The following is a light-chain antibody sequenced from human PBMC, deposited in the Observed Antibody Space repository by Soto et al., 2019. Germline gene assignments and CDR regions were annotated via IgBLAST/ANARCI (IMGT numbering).Light chain of an antibody. V-gene: IGKV1-33*01. Sequence: DIQMTQSPSSLSASVGDRVTITCQASLDISNYLNWYQQKPGKAPKLLIYDASNLETGVTSRFSGSGSGTDFTFTISSLQPEDIATYYCQQYDNRPPLTVGGGTKVEIK. CDR3: QQYDNRPPLT. CDR2: DAS. J-gene: IGKJ4*01. CDR1: LDISNY.